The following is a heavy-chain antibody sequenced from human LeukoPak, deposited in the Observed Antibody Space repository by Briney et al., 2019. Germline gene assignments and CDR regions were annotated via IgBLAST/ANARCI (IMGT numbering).Heavy chain of an antibody. Sequence: SETLSLTCTVSGGSISNYYWSWIRQPAGKGLEWIGRKYARGSSNYNPPVQSRVTMSVDTSKNQFSLKLSSVTAADTAVYYCARGRYCSADICTGGDSFDTWGQGTMVSVSP. D-gene: IGHD2-15*01. CDR3: ARGRYCSADICTGGDSFDT. CDR1: GGSISNYY. J-gene: IGHJ3*02. CDR2: KYARGSS. V-gene: IGHV4-4*07.